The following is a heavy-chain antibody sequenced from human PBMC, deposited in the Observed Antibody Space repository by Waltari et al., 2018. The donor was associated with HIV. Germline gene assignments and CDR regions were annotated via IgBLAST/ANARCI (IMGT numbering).Heavy chain of an antibody. CDR3: VKGIRYYSP. CDR1: SISVGNNF. J-gene: IGHJ5*02. V-gene: IGHV3-53*05. D-gene: IGHD2-15*01. CDR2: IYLYDTS. Sequence: VETGGKVIRPGGSLRLYCSPFSISVGNNFVTWLHLAPGRGLEWVSAIYLYDTSHYADSVKGRFTISRDRFRNTVHLLMNFLIFDDTATYFCVKGIRYYSPWGQGTPVTVS.